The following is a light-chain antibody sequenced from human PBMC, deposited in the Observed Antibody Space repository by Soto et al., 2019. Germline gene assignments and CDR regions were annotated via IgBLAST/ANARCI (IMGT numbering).Light chain of an antibody. CDR1: QGIRNE. CDR2: AAS. CDR3: LRDYNYPYT. Sequence: AIQMTQSPSSLSASVGDRVTITCRASQGIRNELGWYQQKPGKAPRLLIYAASSLQSGVPSRFSGSLSGTDFTLTISSLQPEDFATYYCLRDYNYPYTFGQGTKLEIK. J-gene: IGKJ2*01. V-gene: IGKV1-6*01.